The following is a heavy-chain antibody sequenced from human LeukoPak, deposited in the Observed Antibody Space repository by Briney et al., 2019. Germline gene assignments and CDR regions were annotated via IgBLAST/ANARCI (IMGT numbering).Heavy chain of an antibody. CDR3: VRPAYYDSSGYYWRYYFDY. J-gene: IGHJ4*02. Sequence: PGGSLRLSCAASGFTFSSYAMHWVRQAPGNGLEWVAVISYDGSNKYYADSVKGRFTISRDNSKNTLYLQMNSLRAEDTAVYYCVRPAYYDSSGYYWRYYFDYWGQGTLVTVSS. CDR1: GFTFSSYA. D-gene: IGHD3-22*01. CDR2: ISYDGSNK. V-gene: IGHV3-30-3*01.